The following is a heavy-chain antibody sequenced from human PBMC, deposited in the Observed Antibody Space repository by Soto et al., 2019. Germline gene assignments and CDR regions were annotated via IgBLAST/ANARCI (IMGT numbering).Heavy chain of an antibody. CDR2: ISYDGSNK. J-gene: IGHJ4*02. Sequence: QVQLVESGGGVVQPGRSLRLSCAASGFTFSSYGMHWVRQAPGKGLEWVAVISYDGSNKYYADSVKGRFTISRDNSKNTLYLPMNSLRAEDTAVYYCARSPYSVSYLAYFYYWGQGTLVTGSS. D-gene: IGHD1-26*01. CDR1: GFTFSSYG. CDR3: ARSPYSVSYLAYFYY. V-gene: IGHV3-30*03.